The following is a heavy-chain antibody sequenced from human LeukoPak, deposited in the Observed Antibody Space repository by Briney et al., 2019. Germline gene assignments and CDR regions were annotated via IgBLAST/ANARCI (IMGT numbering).Heavy chain of an antibody. V-gene: IGHV3-23*01. J-gene: IGHJ6*04. CDR1: GFTFSSYA. CDR3: AKGAVTGMDV. D-gene: IGHD7-27*01. CDR2: ISGSGGST. Sequence: GGSLRLSCAASGFTFSSYAMSWVRQAPGKGLEWVSAISGSGGSTYYADSVKGRFTISGDNSKNTLYVQMNSLRVDDTAVYYCAKGAVTGMDVWGKGTTVTVSS.